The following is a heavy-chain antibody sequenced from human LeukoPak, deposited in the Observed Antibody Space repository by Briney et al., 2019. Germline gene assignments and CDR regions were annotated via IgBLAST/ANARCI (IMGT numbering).Heavy chain of an antibody. Sequence: PGGSLRLSCAASGXTFSTYAMNWVRQAPGKGLEWVSYISSGSITIYYADSVKGRFTISRDNAKNSLYLQMNSLRDDDTAVYYCARNRDYGFDYWGQGTLVTVSS. D-gene: IGHD4/OR15-4a*01. CDR2: ISSGSITI. CDR1: GXTFSTYA. CDR3: ARNRDYGFDY. V-gene: IGHV3-48*02. J-gene: IGHJ4*02.